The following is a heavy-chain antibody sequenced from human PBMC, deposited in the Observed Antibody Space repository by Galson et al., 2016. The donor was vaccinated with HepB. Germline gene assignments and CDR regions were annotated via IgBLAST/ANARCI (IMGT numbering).Heavy chain of an antibody. Sequence: SLRLSCAASGFTFSDYAMQWVRQAPGQGLEWVAVSSYDGYKKYNADSVKGRFTISRDNSKSTLYLQMNSLRAEDTAVYFCARDLGGDYWGQGTLVTVSS. CDR3: ARDLGGDY. CDR1: GFTFSDYA. V-gene: IGHV3-30*04. CDR2: SSYDGYKK. J-gene: IGHJ4*02.